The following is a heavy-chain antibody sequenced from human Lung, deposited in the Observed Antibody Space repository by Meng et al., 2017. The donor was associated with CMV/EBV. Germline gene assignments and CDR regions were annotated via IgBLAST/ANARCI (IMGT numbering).Heavy chain of an antibody. CDR1: GYTFTSYG. V-gene: IGHV1-18*01. CDR3: ARERGYCSMIDCYKDGMDV. D-gene: IGHD2-2*01. CDR2: INVNNGRR. J-gene: IGHJ6*02. Sequence: AXVXVSXXASGYTFTSYGISWVRQAPGQGLEWMGWINVNNGRRDYAQRFKDRVTMTTDTSTSTANLDLKSLRSDDTATYYCARERGYCSMIDCYKDGMDVWGQGTXVTVSS.